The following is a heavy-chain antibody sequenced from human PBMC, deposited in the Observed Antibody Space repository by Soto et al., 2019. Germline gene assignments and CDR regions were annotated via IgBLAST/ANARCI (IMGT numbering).Heavy chain of an antibody. Sequence: SQTLSLTCAISGDSVSSNSVAWNWIRQSPSRGLEWLGRTYYRSKWHYDYAVSVKSRIIINPDTSKNQFSLQLNSVTPEDTAVYYCVRQSSNDREYFGLDVWGQGSTVTVSS. CDR1: GDSVSSNSVA. CDR3: VRQSSNDREYFGLDV. D-gene: IGHD3-9*01. CDR2: TYYRSKWHY. J-gene: IGHJ6*02. V-gene: IGHV6-1*01.